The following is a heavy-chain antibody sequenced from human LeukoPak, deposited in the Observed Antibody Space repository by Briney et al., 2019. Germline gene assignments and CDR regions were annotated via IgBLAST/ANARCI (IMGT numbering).Heavy chain of an antibody. V-gene: IGHV1-18*01. CDR1: GYTFTSYG. D-gene: IGHD1-26*01. CDR3: ARGRRYSGSYYYFDY. CDR2: ISAYNDNT. Sequence: ASVKVSCKASGYTFTSYGISWVRQAPGQGLEWMAWISAYNDNTNYAQKFQGRVTMTTDTSTSTAYMELRSLRSDDTAVYYCARGRRYSGSYYYFDYWGQGTLVTVSS. J-gene: IGHJ4*02.